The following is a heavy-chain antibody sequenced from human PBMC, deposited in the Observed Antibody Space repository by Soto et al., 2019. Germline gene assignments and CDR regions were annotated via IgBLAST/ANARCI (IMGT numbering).Heavy chain of an antibody. Sequence: GASVKVSCKTSGYTFSNYGITWVRQAPGQPLEWLGWISLYSDGTNYAQKFQGRVSMTTDTPTTTAYMELRSLRSDDTAVYYCASVVPGAEAWFGPWGQGTLVTVSS. CDR3: ASVVPGAEAWFGP. D-gene: IGHD2-2*01. J-gene: IGHJ5*02. CDR2: ISLYSDGT. CDR1: GYTFSNYG. V-gene: IGHV1-18*01.